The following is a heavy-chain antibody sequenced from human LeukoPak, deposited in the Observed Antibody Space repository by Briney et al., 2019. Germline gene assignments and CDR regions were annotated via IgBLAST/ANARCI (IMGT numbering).Heavy chain of an antibody. J-gene: IGHJ4*02. V-gene: IGHV3-23*01. CDR1: GFTFSSYA. CDR3: ARGIAVAGRFDY. Sequence: PGGSLRLSCAASGFTFSSYAMSWVRQAPGKGLEWVSAISGSGGSTYYADSVEGRFTISRDNSKNTLYLQMNSLRAEDTAVYYCARGIAVAGRFDYWGQGTLVTVSS. CDR2: ISGSGGST. D-gene: IGHD6-19*01.